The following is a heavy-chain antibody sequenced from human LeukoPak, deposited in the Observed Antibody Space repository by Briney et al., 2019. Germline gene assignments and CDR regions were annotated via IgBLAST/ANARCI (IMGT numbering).Heavy chain of an antibody. D-gene: IGHD6-19*01. J-gene: IGHJ4*02. CDR1: GFTFSSYG. Sequence: PGGSLRLSCAASGFTFSSYGMHWVRQAPGKGLEWVAVIWYDGSNKYYADSVKGRFTISRDNSKNTLYLQMNSLRAEDTAVYYCARGYSSGWYGGKLDYWGQGTLVTVSS. CDR3: ARGYSSGWYGGKLDY. V-gene: IGHV3-33*01. CDR2: IWYDGSNK.